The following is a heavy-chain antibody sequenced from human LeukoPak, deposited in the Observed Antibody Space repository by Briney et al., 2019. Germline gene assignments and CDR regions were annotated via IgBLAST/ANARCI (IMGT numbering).Heavy chain of an antibody. V-gene: IGHV4-39*01. CDR1: GGSISGSSYY. Sequence: SETLSLTCTVSGGSISGSSYYWGWIRQPPGKGLEWIGSIYYSGSTYYNPSLKSRVTISVDTSKNQFSLKLSSVTAADTAVYYCARRRYYYNPLFDYWGQGTLVTVSS. J-gene: IGHJ4*02. CDR2: IYYSGST. CDR3: ARRRYYYNPLFDY. D-gene: IGHD3-10*01.